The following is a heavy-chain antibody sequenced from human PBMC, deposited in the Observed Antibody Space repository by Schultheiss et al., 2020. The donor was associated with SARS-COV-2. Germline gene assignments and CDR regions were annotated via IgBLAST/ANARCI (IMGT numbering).Heavy chain of an antibody. Sequence: GESLKISCTASGVTFSSYGMHWVRQAPGKGLEWVAVIWYDGSNKYYADSVKGRFTISRDNAKNSLYLQMNSLRAEDTAVYYCAREGYDSSGYYYYGMDVWGQGTTVTVSS. V-gene: IGHV3-33*08. CDR1: GVTFSSYG. D-gene: IGHD3-22*01. CDR2: IWYDGSNK. CDR3: AREGYDSSGYYYYGMDV. J-gene: IGHJ6*02.